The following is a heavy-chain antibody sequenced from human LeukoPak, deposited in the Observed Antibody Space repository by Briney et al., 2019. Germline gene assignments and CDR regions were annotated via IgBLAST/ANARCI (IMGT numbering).Heavy chain of an antibody. J-gene: IGHJ6*03. D-gene: IGHD3-3*01. CDR1: GFTFSSYA. CDR2: IGGTGVRT. CDR3: ARVTGSITIFGVVITTPSYYYYYMDV. Sequence: GGSLRLSCASSGFTFSSYAMSWVRQAPGKGLEWVSTIGGTGVRTYYADSVKGRFTISRDNAKNSLYLQMNSLRAEDTAVYYCARVTGSITIFGVVITTPSYYYYYMDVWGKGTTVTVSS. V-gene: IGHV3-23*01.